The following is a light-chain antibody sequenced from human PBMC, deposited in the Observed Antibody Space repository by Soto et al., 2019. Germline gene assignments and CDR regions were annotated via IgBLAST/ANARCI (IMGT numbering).Light chain of an antibody. CDR1: QTVGSSF. V-gene: IGKV3D-20*02. CDR2: GAS. Sequence: ENVLTQSPATLSLSPGERATLSCRASQTVGSSFLAWYQQKRGQAPRLLIYGASNRATGIPDRFSGSGSGADFTLTINRLEPEDFAVYYCQQRSDWPPITFGQGTRLEIK. J-gene: IGKJ5*01. CDR3: QQRSDWPPIT.